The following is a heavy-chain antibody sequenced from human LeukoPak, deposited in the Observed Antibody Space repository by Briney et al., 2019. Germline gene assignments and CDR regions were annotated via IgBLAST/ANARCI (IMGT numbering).Heavy chain of an antibody. D-gene: IGHD4-17*01. CDR1: GGTFSSYA. CDR3: ARFHYGDYYYYYMDV. Sequence: ASVKVSCKASGGTFSSYAISWVRQAPGQGLEWMGGIIPIFGTANYAQKFQGRVTITADESTSTAYMELSSLRSEDTAVYYCARFHYGDYYYYYMDVWGKGTTVTVSS. J-gene: IGHJ6*03. CDR2: IIPIFGTA. V-gene: IGHV1-69*13.